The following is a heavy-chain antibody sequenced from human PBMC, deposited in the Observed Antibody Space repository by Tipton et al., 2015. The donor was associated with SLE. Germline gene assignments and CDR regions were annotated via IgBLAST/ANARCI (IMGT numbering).Heavy chain of an antibody. D-gene: IGHD2/OR15-2a*01. V-gene: IGHV4-39*07. Sequence: LRLSCTVSGGSISRYYWGWIRQPPGKGLEWIGSIYYSGSTYYNPSLKSRLTISVDTSKNQFSLKLSSVTAADTAVYYCARDRGIPVGNYMDVWGKGTTVTVSS. CDR3: ARDRGIPVGNYMDV. J-gene: IGHJ6*03. CDR1: GGSISRYY. CDR2: IYYSGST.